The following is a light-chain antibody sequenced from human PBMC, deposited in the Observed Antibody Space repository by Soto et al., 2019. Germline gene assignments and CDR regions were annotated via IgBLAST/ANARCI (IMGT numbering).Light chain of an antibody. J-gene: IGKJ1*01. CDR2: GAS. V-gene: IGKV3-15*01. Sequence: EIVMTQSPATLTVSPGERATLSCGARQSVSRDLAWYHQKPGQAPRLPIYGASTGATGIPDRFTGSGSGTEFTLTINSLKSEDFPVYYCQQYNNWPRTFGQGTKWIS. CDR3: QQYNNWPRT. CDR1: QSVSRD.